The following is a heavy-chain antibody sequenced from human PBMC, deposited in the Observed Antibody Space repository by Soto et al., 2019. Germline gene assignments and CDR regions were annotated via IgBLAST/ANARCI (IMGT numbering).Heavy chain of an antibody. CDR2: ISWNSGSI. V-gene: IGHV3-9*01. CDR3: AKERVLYSSSGTAFDI. Sequence: GGSLRLSCAASGFTFDDYAMHWVRQAPGKGLEWVSGISWNSGSIGYADSVKGRFTISRDNAKNSLYLQMNSLRAEDTALYYCAKERVLYSSSGTAFDIWGQGTMVTVS. J-gene: IGHJ3*02. CDR1: GFTFDDYA. D-gene: IGHD6-6*01.